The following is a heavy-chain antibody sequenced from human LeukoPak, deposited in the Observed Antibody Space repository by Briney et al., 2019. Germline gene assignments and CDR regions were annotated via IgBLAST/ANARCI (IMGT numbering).Heavy chain of an antibody. V-gene: IGHV1-2*02. J-gene: IGHJ4*02. D-gene: IGHD3-22*01. CDR1: GYTFTGYY. CDR2: INPNSGGT. CDR3: ARVPRGDSFPFDY. Sequence: ASVKVSCKASGYTFTGYYMHWVRQAPGQGLEWMGWINPNSGGTNYAQKFQGRVTMTRDTSISTAYMELSRLRSDDTAVYYCARVPRGDSFPFDYWGQGTLVTVSS.